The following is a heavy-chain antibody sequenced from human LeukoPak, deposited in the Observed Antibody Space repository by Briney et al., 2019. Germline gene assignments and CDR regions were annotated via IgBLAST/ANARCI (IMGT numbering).Heavy chain of an antibody. CDR3: AKADYGDFAFDY. V-gene: IGHV3-23*01. J-gene: IGHJ4*02. CDR1: GFTFSNYA. CDR2: ITRSGGDT. Sequence: GGSLRLSCEASGFTFSNYAMSWVRQAPGMGLEWVAAITRSGGDTYYADSVKGRFTIFRDNSKNTLSLQMNSLRAEGKAVYYCAKADYGDFAFDYWGQGTLVTVSS. D-gene: IGHD4-17*01.